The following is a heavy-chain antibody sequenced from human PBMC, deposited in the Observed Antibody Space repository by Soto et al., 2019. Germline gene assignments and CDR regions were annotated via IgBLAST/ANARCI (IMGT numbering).Heavy chain of an antibody. Sequence: ASVKVSSKAPAYSFTDYNIHWVRQAPGQGLEWLGRINPKSGGTTTAQKFQGWVTMTRDRYISTVYMELTRVRSEDTAVYFCARGHSTDCSNGVCSFFYNHEMDVWGQGTTVTVS. CDR1: AYSFTDYN. D-gene: IGHD2-8*01. V-gene: IGHV1-2*04. J-gene: IGHJ6*02. CDR2: INPKSGGT. CDR3: ARGHSTDCSNGVCSFFYNHEMDV.